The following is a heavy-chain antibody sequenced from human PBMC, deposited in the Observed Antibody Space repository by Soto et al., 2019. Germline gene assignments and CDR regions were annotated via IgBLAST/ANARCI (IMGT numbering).Heavy chain of an antibody. CDR3: ATGWDCSGGSCGSYYYYYGMDV. CDR1: GYTLTELS. J-gene: IGHJ6*02. D-gene: IGHD2-15*01. V-gene: IGHV1-24*01. CDR2: FDPEDGET. Sequence: ASVKVSCKVSGYTLTELSMHWVRQAPGKGLEWMGGFDPEDGETIYAQKFQGRVTMTEDTSTDTAYMELSSLRSEDTAVYYCATGWDCSGGSCGSYYYYYGMDVWGQGTTVTVSS.